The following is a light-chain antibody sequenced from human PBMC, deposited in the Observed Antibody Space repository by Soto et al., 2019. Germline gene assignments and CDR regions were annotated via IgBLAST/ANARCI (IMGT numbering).Light chain of an antibody. V-gene: IGKV3-15*01. Sequence: EIVMTQSPATLSVSPGGRATLSCRASQSISDTLAWYQQKPGQAPRLLIHGASTRATGFPGRFSGSGSGTDFTLTISSLQSEDFAVYYCQQNNNWPRTFGQGTKVDIK. J-gene: IGKJ1*01. CDR3: QQNNNWPRT. CDR2: GAS. CDR1: QSISDT.